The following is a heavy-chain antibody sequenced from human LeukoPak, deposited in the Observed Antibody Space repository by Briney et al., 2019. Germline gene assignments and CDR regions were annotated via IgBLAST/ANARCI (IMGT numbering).Heavy chain of an antibody. J-gene: IGHJ3*02. CDR2: MNPNSGNT. D-gene: IGHD4-17*01. CDR1: GYTFTSYD. V-gene: IGHV1-8*03. CDR3: ARGCPYGDYVSDAFDI. Sequence: GASVKVSCKASGYTFTSYDINWVRQATGQGLEWMGWMNPNSGNTGYAQKFQGRVTITRNTSISTAYMELSSLRSEDTAVYYCARGCPYGDYVSDAFDIWGQGTMVTVSS.